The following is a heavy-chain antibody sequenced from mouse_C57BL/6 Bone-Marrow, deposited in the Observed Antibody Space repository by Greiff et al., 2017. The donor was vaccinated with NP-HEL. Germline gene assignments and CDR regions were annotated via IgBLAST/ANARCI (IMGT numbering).Heavy chain of an antibody. CDR2: IYPGDGDT. CDR3: ARRDYDVYYVGFAY. Sequence: QVQLQQSGPELVKPGASVKISCKASGYAFSSSWMNWVKQRPGKGLEWIGRIYPGDGDTNYNGKFKGKATLTAAKSSSTAYMQLSSLTSEDSAVYYCARRDYDVYYVGFAYWGQGTLVTVTA. J-gene: IGHJ3*01. D-gene: IGHD2-3*01. V-gene: IGHV1-82*01. CDR1: GYAFSSSW.